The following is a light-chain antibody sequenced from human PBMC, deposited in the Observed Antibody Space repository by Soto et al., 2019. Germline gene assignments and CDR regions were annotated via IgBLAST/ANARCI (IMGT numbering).Light chain of an antibody. V-gene: IGKV3-15*01. CDR3: QEYNTWPWT. CDR1: QSVNNN. CDR2: GAS. Sequence: ETLMTQSPATLSVSPGERATLSCRASQSVNNNLAWYQQKLGQAPRVLIYGASTRATGIPARFTGSGSGTEFILTITSLQSEDSAVYCCQEYNTWPWTFGQGTKV. J-gene: IGKJ1*01.